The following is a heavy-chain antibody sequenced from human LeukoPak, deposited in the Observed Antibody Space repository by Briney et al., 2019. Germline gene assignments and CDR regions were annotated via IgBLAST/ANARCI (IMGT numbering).Heavy chain of an antibody. D-gene: IGHD6-19*01. CDR1: GGSISSYY. CDR3: ARIGPYSSGWYQYNWFDP. V-gene: IGHV4-59*01. CDR2: IYYSGST. Sequence: SETLSLTCTVSGGSISSYYWSWVRQPPGKGLEWIGSIYYSGSTYYNPSLKSRVTISVDTSKNQFSLKLSSVTAADTAVYYCARIGPYSSGWYQYNWFDPWGQGTLVTVSS. J-gene: IGHJ5*02.